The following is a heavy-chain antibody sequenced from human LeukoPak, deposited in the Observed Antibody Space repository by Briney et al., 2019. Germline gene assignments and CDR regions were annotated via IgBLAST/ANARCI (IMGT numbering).Heavy chain of an antibody. CDR1: GFTFSNYG. CDR2: VYYDGRNK. CDR3: VKDQGQVYGYFDS. V-gene: IGHV3-30*02. D-gene: IGHD6-6*01. Sequence: GGSLRLSCAASGFTFSNYGMHWVRQAPGKGLEWVAFVYYDGRNKFYAASVKGRFTISRDNSRNSLYIQMNSLRTENSAVYYCVKDQGQVYGYFDSWGQGTLVTVSS. J-gene: IGHJ4*02.